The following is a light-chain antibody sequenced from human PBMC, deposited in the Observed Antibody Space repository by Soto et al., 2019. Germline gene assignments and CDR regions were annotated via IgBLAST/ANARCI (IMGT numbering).Light chain of an antibody. CDR1: QSVTRH. J-gene: IGKJ5*01. Sequence: EIVLTQSPATLSLSPGEGATLSCRARQSVTRHLAWYQQKPGQAPRLLIHGPSNRATGIPVRFSGSGSETDFTLTISRLEPEDFEVYYCQQHGNWPLTFGQGTRLEI. V-gene: IGKV3-11*01. CDR3: QQHGNWPLT. CDR2: GPS.